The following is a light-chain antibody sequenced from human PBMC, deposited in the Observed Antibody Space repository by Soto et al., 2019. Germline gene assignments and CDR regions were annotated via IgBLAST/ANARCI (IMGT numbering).Light chain of an antibody. V-gene: IGKV1-12*01. CDR1: QGISSW. J-gene: IGKJ4*01. CDR3: QQSYSAPTT. Sequence: DIQMTQSPSSVSASVGDRVTITCRASQGISSWLAWYQQKSGQAPKLLIYTAASLQSGVPSRFSGSGSGTDFTLTITTLQPEDFATYYCQQSYSAPTTFGGGTKVDIK. CDR2: TAA.